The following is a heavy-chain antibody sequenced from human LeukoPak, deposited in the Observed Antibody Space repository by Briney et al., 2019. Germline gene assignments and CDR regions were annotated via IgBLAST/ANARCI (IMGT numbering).Heavy chain of an antibody. Sequence: PSETLSLTCTVSGGSISSYYWSWIRQPPGKGLEWIGYIYYSGSTNYNPSLKSRVTISVDTSKNQFSLKLSSVTAADTAVYYCARAPTSTMIVGRPFYCYGMDVWGQGTTVTVSS. CDR3: ARAPTSTMIVGRPFYCYGMDV. V-gene: IGHV4-59*08. D-gene: IGHD3-22*01. CDR2: IYYSGST. CDR1: GGSISSYY. J-gene: IGHJ6*02.